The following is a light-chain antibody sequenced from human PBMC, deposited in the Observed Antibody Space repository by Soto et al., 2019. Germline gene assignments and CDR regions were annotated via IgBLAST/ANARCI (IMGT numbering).Light chain of an antibody. J-gene: IGKJ1*01. CDR1: QSVSSSY. CDR3: QQYGSPWT. CDR2: GAS. V-gene: IGKV3-20*01. Sequence: EIVLTQSPGTLSLSPGERATLSCRASQSVSSSYLAWYRQKPGQASRLLIYGASSRATGIPDRFSGSGSGTDFTLPISRLEPEDFAVYYCQQYGSPWTFGQGTKVEIK.